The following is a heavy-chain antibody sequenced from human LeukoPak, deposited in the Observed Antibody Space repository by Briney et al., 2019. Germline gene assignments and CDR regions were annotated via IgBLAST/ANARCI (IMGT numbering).Heavy chain of an antibody. V-gene: IGHV1-46*01. CDR2: INPSGGST. J-gene: IGHJ4*02. CDR3: ARGYNNNWSDY. Sequence: ASVKVSCKASGYTFTSYYMHWVRQAPGQGLELMSIINPSGGSTTYAQKFQGRVTFTRDTSTSTVYMELSSLRSEDTAVYYCARGYNNNWSDYWGQGTLVTVSS. CDR1: GYTFTSYY. D-gene: IGHD1-1*01.